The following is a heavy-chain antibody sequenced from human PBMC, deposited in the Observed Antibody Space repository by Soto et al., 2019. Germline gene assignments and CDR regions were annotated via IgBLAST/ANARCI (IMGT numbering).Heavy chain of an antibody. D-gene: IGHD5-12*01. V-gene: IGHV3-21*01. J-gene: IGHJ4*02. Sequence: PGGSLRLSCAASGFTFSAYSMSWVRQAPGKGLEWVSSITSGSDYIYYADSLKGRFTISRDNAKNSLYLQMHSLRAEDTAFYYCARVDGYTYPNDYWGQGTLVTAPQ. CDR1: GFTFSAYS. CDR2: ITSGSDYI. CDR3: ARVDGYTYPNDY.